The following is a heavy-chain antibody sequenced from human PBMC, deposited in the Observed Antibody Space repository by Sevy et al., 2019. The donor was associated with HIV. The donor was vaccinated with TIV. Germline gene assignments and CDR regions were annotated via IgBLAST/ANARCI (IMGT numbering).Heavy chain of an antibody. D-gene: IGHD2-2*01. CDR2: ISRSGGSI. CDR1: GFTFSNYA. CDR3: AKVDVVVPVADYGLDV. V-gene: IGHV3-23*01. Sequence: GSLRLSCAASGFTFSNYAMSWVRQAPGKGLEWVSSISRSGGSIHYADSVKGRFTISRDNSKNTLYLQMNSLRAEETAVYYCAKVDVVVPVADYGLDVWGQGTTVTVSS. J-gene: IGHJ6*02.